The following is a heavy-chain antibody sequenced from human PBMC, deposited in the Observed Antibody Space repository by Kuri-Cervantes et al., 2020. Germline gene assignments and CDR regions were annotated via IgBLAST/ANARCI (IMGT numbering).Heavy chain of an antibody. CDR3: ARDAQYYGSGSYPHYYMDV. V-gene: IGHV4-61*01. CDR2: IYYSGST. CDR1: GGSISSSSYY. Sequence: ESLKISCTVSGGSISSSSYYWGWIRQPPGKGLEWIGYIYYSGSTNYNPSLKSRVTISVDTSKNQFSLKLSSVTAADTAVYYCARDAQYYGSGSYPHYYMDVWGKGTTVTVSS. D-gene: IGHD3-10*01. J-gene: IGHJ6*03.